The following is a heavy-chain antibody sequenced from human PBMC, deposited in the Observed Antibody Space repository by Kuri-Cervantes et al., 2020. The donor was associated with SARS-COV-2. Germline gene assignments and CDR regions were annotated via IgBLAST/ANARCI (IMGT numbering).Heavy chain of an antibody. Sequence: GESLKISCAASGFTLSSYAMHWVRQAPGKGLEWVAVISYDGSNKYYADSVKGRFTISRDNSKNTLYLQMNSLRAEDTAVYYCARQGGRAIYFDYWGQGTLVTVSS. CDR1: GFTLSSYA. V-gene: IGHV3-30-3*01. CDR2: ISYDGSNK. D-gene: IGHD6-25*01. J-gene: IGHJ4*02. CDR3: ARQGGRAIYFDY.